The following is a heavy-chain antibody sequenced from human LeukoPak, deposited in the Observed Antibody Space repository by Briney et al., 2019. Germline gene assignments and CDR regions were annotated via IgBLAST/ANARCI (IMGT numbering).Heavy chain of an antibody. V-gene: IGHV4-61*01. D-gene: IGHD3-16*02. Sequence: SETLSLTCTVSGGSVSSGSYYWSWIRQPPGKGLEWIGYIYYSGSTNYNPSLKSRVTISVDTSKNQFSLKLSSVTAADTAVYYCARGRNDYVWGSYRYTPDDDYWGQGTLVTVSS. CDR3: ARGRNDYVWGSYRYTPDDDY. J-gene: IGHJ4*02. CDR2: IYYSGST. CDR1: GGSVSSGSYY.